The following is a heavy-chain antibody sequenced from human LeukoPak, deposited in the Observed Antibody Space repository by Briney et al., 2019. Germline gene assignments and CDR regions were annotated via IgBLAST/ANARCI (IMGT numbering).Heavy chain of an antibody. CDR3: ARRNDILTGYFDY. V-gene: IGHV5-51*01. Sequence: GESPKISCKGSGYSFTSYWIGWVRQLPGKGLEWMGIIYPGDSDTRYSTSFQGKVTISADKSISTAYLQWSSLKASDTAMYYCARRNDILTGYFDYWGQGTLVTVSS. D-gene: IGHD3-9*01. CDR1: GYSFTSYW. J-gene: IGHJ4*02. CDR2: IYPGDSDT.